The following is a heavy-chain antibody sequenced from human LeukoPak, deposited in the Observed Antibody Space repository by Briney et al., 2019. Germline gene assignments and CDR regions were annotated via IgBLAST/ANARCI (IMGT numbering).Heavy chain of an antibody. J-gene: IGHJ5*02. CDR2: ISGSGGST. Sequence: GGSLRLSCAASGFTFSSYAMSWVRQALGKGREWGSAISGSGGSTYYADSVKGRFTISRDNSKNTLYLQMNSLSAEDTAVYYCAKEQSPWGAYGSGSNNWFDPWGQGTLVTVSS. D-gene: IGHD3-10*01. CDR1: GFTFSSYA. V-gene: IGHV3-23*01. CDR3: AKEQSPWGAYGSGSNNWFDP.